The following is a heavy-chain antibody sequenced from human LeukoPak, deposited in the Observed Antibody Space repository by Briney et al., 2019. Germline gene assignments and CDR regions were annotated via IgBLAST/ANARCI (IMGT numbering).Heavy chain of an antibody. J-gene: IGHJ4*02. CDR2: ISPDSGGT. Sequence: GASVKVSCKASGYTFTGYYLHWVRQAPGQGLEWMGWISPDSGGTNYAQNFQGRVTLTRDTSISTAYMELYRLRSDDTAVYFCARVLGPTIAALWSWGQGTLVTVSS. D-gene: IGHD6-13*01. CDR3: ARVLGPTIAALWS. V-gene: IGHV1-2*02. CDR1: GYTFTGYY.